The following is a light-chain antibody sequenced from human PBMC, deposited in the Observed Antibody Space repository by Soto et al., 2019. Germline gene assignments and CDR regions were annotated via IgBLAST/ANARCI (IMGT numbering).Light chain of an antibody. V-gene: IGKV1-39*01. CDR1: QTISSY. Sequence: DIQMTQSPSSLSASVGYRVIITCRASQTISSYLNWYQQKPGKAPKLLIYAASSLQSGVPSRFSGSGSGTDFTLTISSLQPEDFATYYCQQSYSTPPTFGQGTTGDIK. J-gene: IGKJ1*01. CDR3: QQSYSTPPT. CDR2: AAS.